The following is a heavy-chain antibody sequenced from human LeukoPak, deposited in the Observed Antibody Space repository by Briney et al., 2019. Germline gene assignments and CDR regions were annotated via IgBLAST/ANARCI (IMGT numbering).Heavy chain of an antibody. CDR2: IKQDGSEK. CDR1: GFTFSRYW. V-gene: IGHV3-7*01. CDR3: ARAVSFGTEPYGFDV. J-gene: IGHJ3*01. D-gene: IGHD3-16*01. Sequence: GGSLRLFCAASGFTFSRYWMCWVRQAPGKGLEWVANIKQDGSEKHYVDSGEGRFTISRDNAKNSVFLQMNSLRAEDTAVYYCARAVSFGTEPYGFDVWGQETMVTVSS.